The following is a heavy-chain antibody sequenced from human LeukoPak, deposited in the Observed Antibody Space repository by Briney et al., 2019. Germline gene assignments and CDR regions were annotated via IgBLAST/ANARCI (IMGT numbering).Heavy chain of an antibody. Sequence: PGGSLRLSCAASGFTFSSYSMNWVRQAPGKGLEWVSSISSSSSYIYYADSVKGRFTISRDNAKNSLYLQMNSLRAEDTAVYYCARDLPTGDPVVDYWGQGTLVTVSS. CDR2: ISSSSSYI. J-gene: IGHJ4*02. CDR1: GFTFSSYS. V-gene: IGHV3-21*01. D-gene: IGHD7-27*01. CDR3: ARDLPTGDPVVDY.